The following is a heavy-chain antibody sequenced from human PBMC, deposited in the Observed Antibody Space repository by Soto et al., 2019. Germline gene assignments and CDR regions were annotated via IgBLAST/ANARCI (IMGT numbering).Heavy chain of an antibody. J-gene: IGHJ4*02. D-gene: IGHD6-19*01. CDR3: AREGIAVAARY. CDR2: IYYSGST. Sequence: QLQLQESGPGLVNPSETLSLTCTVSGGSISSSSYYWGWIRQPPGKGLEWIGSIYYSGSTYYNPSLKSRVTISVDTSKNQFSLKLSSVTAADTAVYYCAREGIAVAARYWGQGTLVTVSS. V-gene: IGHV4-39*02. CDR1: GGSISSSSYY.